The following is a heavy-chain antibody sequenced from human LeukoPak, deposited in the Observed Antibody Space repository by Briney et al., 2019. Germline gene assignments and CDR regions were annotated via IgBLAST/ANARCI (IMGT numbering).Heavy chain of an antibody. CDR3: ARVARYGDYIGGSDY. CDR1: GFTFSSYS. Sequence: TGGSLRLSCAASGFTFSSYSMNWVRQAPGKGLEWVSSISSSSSYIYYADSVKGRFTISRDNAKNSLYLQMNSLRAEDTAVYYCARVARYGDYIGGSDYWGQGALVTVSS. CDR2: ISSSSSYI. D-gene: IGHD4-17*01. J-gene: IGHJ4*02. V-gene: IGHV3-21*01.